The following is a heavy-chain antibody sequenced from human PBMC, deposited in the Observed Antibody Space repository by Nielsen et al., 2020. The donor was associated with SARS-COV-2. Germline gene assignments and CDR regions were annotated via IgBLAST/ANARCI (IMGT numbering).Heavy chain of an antibody. CDR2: IDPSDSYV. CDR3: ARYASEYYYYYYTDV. D-gene: IGHD2-2*01. Sequence: GESLKISCQGSGYTFTSYWITWVRQMPGKGLEWMGRIDPSDSYVDYSPSFQGHVAISADKSISTAYLQWSSLKASDTAMYYCARYASEYYYYYYTDVWGTGTTVTVPS. V-gene: IGHV5-10-1*01. J-gene: IGHJ6*03. CDR1: GYTFTSYW.